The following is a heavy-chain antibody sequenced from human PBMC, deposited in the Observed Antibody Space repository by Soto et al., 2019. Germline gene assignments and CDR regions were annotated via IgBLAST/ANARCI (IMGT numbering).Heavy chain of an antibody. J-gene: IGHJ5*02. CDR2: MNPNSGNT. D-gene: IGHD4-4*01. CDR3: AREVTTTEDWFDP. V-gene: IGHV1-8*01. Sequence: ASVKVSCKASGYTFTSYDINWVRQATGQGLEWMGWMNPNSGNTGYAQKFQGRVTMTRNTSISTAYMELSSLRSEDTAVYYCAREVTTTEDWFDPWGQGTLVTVSS. CDR1: GYTFTSYD.